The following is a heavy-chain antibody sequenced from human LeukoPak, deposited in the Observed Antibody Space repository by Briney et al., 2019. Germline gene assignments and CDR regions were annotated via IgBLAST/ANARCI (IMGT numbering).Heavy chain of an antibody. V-gene: IGHV3-30*18. CDR3: AKEDFWSGYYTLHSYYFDY. D-gene: IGHD3-3*01. CDR2: ISYDGSNK. J-gene: IGHJ4*02. Sequence: PGGSLRLSCAASGFTFSSYGMHWVRQAPGKGLEWEAVISYDGSNKYYADSVKGRFTISRDNSKNTLYLQMNSLRAEDTAVYYCAKEDFWSGYYTLHSYYFDYWGQGTLVTVSS. CDR1: GFTFSSYG.